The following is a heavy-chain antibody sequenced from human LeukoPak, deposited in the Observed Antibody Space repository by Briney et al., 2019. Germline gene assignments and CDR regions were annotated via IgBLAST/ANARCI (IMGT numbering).Heavy chain of an antibody. J-gene: IGHJ6*02. CDR1: GFTFRNAY. D-gene: IGHD1-26*01. CDR2: IKSKAGGETT. CDR3: TTDLAIVGATYYYYGMDV. V-gene: IGHV3-15*01. Sequence: PGGSLRLSCAASGFTFRNAYMSWVRQAPGKGLEWIGLIKSKAGGETTEYIAPVRGRFTISRDDSKNTLYLQMNSLKTEDTAVYYCTTDLAIVGATYYYYGMDVWGQGTTVTVSS.